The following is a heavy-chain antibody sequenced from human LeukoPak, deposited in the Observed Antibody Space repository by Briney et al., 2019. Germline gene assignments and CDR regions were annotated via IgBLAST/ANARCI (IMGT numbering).Heavy chain of an antibody. CDR3: ARVDEWLSAFDY. CDR2: ISSSSSYI. Sequence: GGSLRLSCAASGFTFSGYSMNWVRQAPGKGLEWVSSISSSSSYIYYADSVKGRFTISRDNAKNSLYLQMNSLRAEDTAVYYCARVDEWLSAFDYWGQGTLVTVSS. V-gene: IGHV3-21*01. CDR1: GFTFSGYS. D-gene: IGHD3-3*01. J-gene: IGHJ4*02.